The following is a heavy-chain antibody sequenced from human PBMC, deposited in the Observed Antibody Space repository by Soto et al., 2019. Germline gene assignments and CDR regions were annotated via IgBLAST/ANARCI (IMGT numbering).Heavy chain of an antibody. CDR1: GFTFSSYW. J-gene: IGHJ4*02. CDR2: ISSDGSST. CDR3: ARGADSRGYH. D-gene: IGHD3-22*01. V-gene: IGHV3-74*03. Sequence: EVQLVESGGGLVQPGGSLRLSCAATGFTFSSYWMHWVRQVPGKGLVWVSRISSDGSSTTYANSVKGRFTISRDNAKNTLYLQMDGRRAEDTAVYYCARGADSRGYHWGQGTLVTVSS.